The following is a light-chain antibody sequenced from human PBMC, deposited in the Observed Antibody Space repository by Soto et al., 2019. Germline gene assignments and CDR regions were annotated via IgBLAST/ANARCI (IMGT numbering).Light chain of an antibody. J-gene: IGKJ3*01. CDR2: AAS. CDR3: QQYYSYLFT. CDR1: QGISSY. Sequence: AIRMTQSPSSFSASTGDRVTITCRASQGISSYLAWYQQKPGKAPKLLIYAASTLQSGVPSRFSGSGSGTDVTLTISCLQSEDFATYYCQQYYSYLFTFGPGTKVDIK. V-gene: IGKV1-8*01.